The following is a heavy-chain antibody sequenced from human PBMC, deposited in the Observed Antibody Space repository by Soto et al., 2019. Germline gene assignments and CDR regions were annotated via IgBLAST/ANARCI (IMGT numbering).Heavy chain of an antibody. CDR1: GFTFSSYA. V-gene: IGHV3-23*01. D-gene: IGHD3-10*01. Sequence: GGSLRLSCAASGFTFSSYAMSWVRQAPGKGLEWVSAISGSGGSTYYADSVKGRFTISRDNSKNTLYLQMNSLRAEDTAVYYCANTPILWFGELSGYFDYWGQGTLVTVSS. J-gene: IGHJ4*02. CDR3: ANTPILWFGELSGYFDY. CDR2: ISGSGGST.